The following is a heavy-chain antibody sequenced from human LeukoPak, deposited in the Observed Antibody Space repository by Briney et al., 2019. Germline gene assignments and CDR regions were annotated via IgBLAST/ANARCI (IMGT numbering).Heavy chain of an antibody. V-gene: IGHV3-23*01. D-gene: IGHD4-17*01. CDR1: GFTFSSYA. J-gene: IGHJ6*03. CDR3: AKDYGDYLSWSWYYMDV. CDR2: ISGSGGST. Sequence: GGSLRLSCAASGFTFSSYAMSWVRQAPGKGLEWVSAISGSGGSTYYADSVKGRFTISRDNSKSTLYLQMNSLRAEDTAVYYCAKDYGDYLSWSWYYMDVWGKGTTVTVSS.